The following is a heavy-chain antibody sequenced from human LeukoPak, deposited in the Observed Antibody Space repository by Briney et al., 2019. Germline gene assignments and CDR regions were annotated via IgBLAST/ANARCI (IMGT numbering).Heavy chain of an antibody. Sequence: GGSLRLSCAASGFTFSSYAMSWVRQAPGKGLEWVSAISGSGGSTYYADSVKGRSTISRDNSKNTLYLQMNSLRAEDTAVYYCARDIVVVPAAPDYWGQGTLVTVSS. J-gene: IGHJ4*02. CDR2: ISGSGGST. V-gene: IGHV3-23*01. CDR3: ARDIVVVPAAPDY. D-gene: IGHD2-2*01. CDR1: GFTFSSYA.